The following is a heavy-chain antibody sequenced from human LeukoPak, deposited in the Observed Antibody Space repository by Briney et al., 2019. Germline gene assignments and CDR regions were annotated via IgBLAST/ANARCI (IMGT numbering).Heavy chain of an antibody. J-gene: IGHJ4*02. CDR2: ISSSSSYI. V-gene: IGHV3-21*01. D-gene: IGHD5-24*01. Sequence: GGSLRLSCAASGFTFSGYSMNWVRQAPGKGLEWVSSISSSSSYIYYAGSVKGRFTISRDNAKHSLYLQMNSLRAEDTAVYYCASPEGDGYSGGFDYWGQGTLVTVSS. CDR3: ASPEGDGYSGGFDY. CDR1: GFTFSGYS.